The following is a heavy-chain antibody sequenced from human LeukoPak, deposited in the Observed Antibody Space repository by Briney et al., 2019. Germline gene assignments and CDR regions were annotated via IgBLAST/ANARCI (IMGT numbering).Heavy chain of an antibody. D-gene: IGHD5/OR15-5a*01. Sequence: PGGCLRLSCAVSGFTFRHYTIHWVRPAPGKGLGWVSLISGHGTNKFYAASVGGRFTVSRDNNEKSVYLQMNSLRSDDSALYYCAKEHNTVWPNLDSWGQGTLVTVSS. CDR1: GFTFRHYT. J-gene: IGHJ4*02. CDR2: ISGHGTNK. CDR3: AKEHNTVWPNLDS. V-gene: IGHV3-43*01.